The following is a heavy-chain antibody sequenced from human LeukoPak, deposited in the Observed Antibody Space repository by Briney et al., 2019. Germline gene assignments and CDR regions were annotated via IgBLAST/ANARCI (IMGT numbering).Heavy chain of an antibody. CDR2: IDKKDNLYAT. V-gene: IGHV3-73*01. D-gene: IGHD2-15*01. CDR3: TRDRGTYNWFDP. Sequence: GGSLRLSCAASGFTFSGSAVHWVRQSSGKGLEWVGHIDKKDNLYATAYAESVKGRFTISRDDSKDTAFLHMDSLKTEDTALYYCTRDRGTYNWFDPWGQGTLVTVPS. CDR1: GFTFSGSA. J-gene: IGHJ5*02.